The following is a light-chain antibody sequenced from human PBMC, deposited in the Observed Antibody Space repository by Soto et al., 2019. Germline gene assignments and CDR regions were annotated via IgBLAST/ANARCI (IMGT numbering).Light chain of an antibody. CDR2: DAS. CDR1: QTIGSW. Sequence: DIQITQSPSTLSGYVGDRVTITCRASQTIGSWLAWYQQKPGKAPKLLIYDASSLESGVPLRFSGSGSGTEFTLNISSLQPEDFATYYCQQYNSYSRTFGQGTKVDIK. CDR3: QQYNSYSRT. V-gene: IGKV1-5*01. J-gene: IGKJ1*01.